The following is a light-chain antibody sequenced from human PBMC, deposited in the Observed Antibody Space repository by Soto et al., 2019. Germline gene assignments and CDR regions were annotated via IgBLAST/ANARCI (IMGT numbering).Light chain of an antibody. V-gene: IGKV1-33*01. CDR2: DAS. CDR1: QDISNY. CDR3: QQYNDWPRT. J-gene: IGKJ1*01. Sequence: DIQMTQSPSSLSASVGDRVTITCQASQDISNYLNWYQQKPGKAPKLLIYDASNLETGVPSRFRNSGSGTEFTLTISSLQSEDFALYYCQQYNDWPRTFGQGTKVEIK.